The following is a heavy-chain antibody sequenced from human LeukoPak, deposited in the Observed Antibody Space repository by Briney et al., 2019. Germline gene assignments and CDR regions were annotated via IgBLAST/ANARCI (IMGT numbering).Heavy chain of an antibody. CDR3: TRPATVTRGNFDY. J-gene: IGHJ4*02. CDR2: IRSKANSYAT. Sequence: PGGSLRLSCAASGFTFSGSAMHWVRQASGKGLEWVGRIRSKANSYATAYAASVKGRFTISRDDSKNTAYLQMNSLKTEDTAVYYCTRPATVTRGNFDYWGQGTLVTVSS. V-gene: IGHV3-73*01. D-gene: IGHD4-17*01. CDR1: GFTFSGSA.